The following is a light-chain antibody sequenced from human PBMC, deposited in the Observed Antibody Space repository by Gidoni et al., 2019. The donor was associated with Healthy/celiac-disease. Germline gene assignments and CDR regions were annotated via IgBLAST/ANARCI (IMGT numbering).Light chain of an antibody. V-gene: IGKV3-20*01. CDR1: QSVTNNY. Sequence: IVLTQSPGTLSLSPGERSTLSCRASQSVTNNYLAWYQQKPGQAPRLVIYDASNRATGIPDRCSGSGSGPDFTLTISRLEPEDFAVYYCQQSGSSPYTFGQGTKLEIK. CDR2: DAS. CDR3: QQSGSSPYT. J-gene: IGKJ2*01.